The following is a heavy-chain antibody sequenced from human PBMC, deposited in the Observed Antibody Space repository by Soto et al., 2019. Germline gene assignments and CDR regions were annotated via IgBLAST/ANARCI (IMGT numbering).Heavy chain of an antibody. Sequence: QVQLVESGGGVVQPGRSLSISCAASGFTFSSYAMHWVRQAPGKGLEWVAVISYDGSNKYYADSVKGRFTISRDNSKNTRYLQMNSLRAEDTAVYYCARVQCSGGSCPTACFDFWGQGTLVTVSS. CDR3: ARVQCSGGSCPTACFDF. CDR2: ISYDGSNK. CDR1: GFTFSSYA. D-gene: IGHD2-15*01. V-gene: IGHV3-30*14. J-gene: IGHJ4*02.